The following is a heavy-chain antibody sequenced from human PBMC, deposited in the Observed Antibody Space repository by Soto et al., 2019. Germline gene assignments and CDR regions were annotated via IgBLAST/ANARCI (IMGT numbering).Heavy chain of an antibody. D-gene: IGHD2-21*01. Sequence: QVQLVQSGAEVKKPGSSVKVSCKASGGTFSSYTISWVRQAPGQGLEWMGRIIPILGIANYAQKFQGRVTITADKSTSTAYMELSSLRSEDTAVYYCASGERDCEVGYWGQGTLVTVSS. V-gene: IGHV1-69*02. J-gene: IGHJ4*02. CDR3: ASGERDCEVGY. CDR2: IIPILGIA. CDR1: GGTFSSYT.